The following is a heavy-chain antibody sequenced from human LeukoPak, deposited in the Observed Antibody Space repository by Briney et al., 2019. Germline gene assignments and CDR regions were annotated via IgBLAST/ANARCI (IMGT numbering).Heavy chain of an antibody. CDR3: ATGYYEPFAT. V-gene: IGHV4-59*01. CDR1: VASLSSYY. CDR2: LSDTEKT. J-gene: IGHJ5*02. D-gene: IGHD3-22*01. Sequence: SETLSLTCSVSVASLSSYYWDWLRQSPGKGLEWIGYLSDTEKTDSNPSLKSRVTISLEMSKKQFSLRLRSVTAADSAVYYCATGYYEPFATWGPGILVTVSS.